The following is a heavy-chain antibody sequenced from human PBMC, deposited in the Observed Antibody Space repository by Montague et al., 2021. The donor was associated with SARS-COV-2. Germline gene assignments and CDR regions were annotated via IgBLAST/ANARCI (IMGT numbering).Heavy chain of an antibody. Sequence: PGLVKPAQTLTLTCTFSGFSLSTSGMCVSWIRQPPGKALEWLALIDWDDDKYYSTSLKTRLTISKDTSKNQVVLTMTNMDPVDTATYYCARMVTIFSLGGYYYYYGMDVWGQGTTVTVSS. D-gene: IGHD3-9*01. CDR2: IDWDDDK. J-gene: IGHJ6*02. CDR3: ARMVTIFSLGGYYYYYGMDV. V-gene: IGHV2-70*01. CDR1: GFSLSTSGMC.